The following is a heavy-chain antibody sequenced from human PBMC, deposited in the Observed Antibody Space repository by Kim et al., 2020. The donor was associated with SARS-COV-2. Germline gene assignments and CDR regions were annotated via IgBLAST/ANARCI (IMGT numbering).Heavy chain of an antibody. Sequence: GGSLRHSCAASGFTFGDYAMHWVRQAPGKGLEWVSGISWNSGSIGYADSVKGRFTISRDNAKNSLYLQMNSLRAEDTALYYCAKEGVGATHFDYWGQGTLVTVSS. J-gene: IGHJ4*02. CDR1: GFTFGDYA. CDR3: AKEGVGATHFDY. V-gene: IGHV3-9*01. D-gene: IGHD1-26*01. CDR2: ISWNSGSI.